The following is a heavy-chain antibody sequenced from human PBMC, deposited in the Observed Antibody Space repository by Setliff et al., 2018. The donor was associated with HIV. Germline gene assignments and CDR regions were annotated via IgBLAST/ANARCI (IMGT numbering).Heavy chain of an antibody. D-gene: IGHD3-10*01. Sequence: SETLSLTCTVSGASITSYYWSWIRQPAGKGLEWIGHIHTSGSTKYNPSLKSRVTISADTSKNQFSLNLSSVTAAETAVYYCARVGYHGSGRYSFDYWGQGTLVTVSS. J-gene: IGHJ4*02. CDR1: GASITSYY. CDR2: IHTSGST. V-gene: IGHV4-4*07. CDR3: ARVGYHGSGRYSFDY.